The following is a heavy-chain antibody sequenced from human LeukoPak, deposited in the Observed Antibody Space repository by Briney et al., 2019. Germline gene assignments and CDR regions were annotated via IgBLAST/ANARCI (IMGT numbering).Heavy chain of an antibody. J-gene: IGHJ4*02. Sequence: SGPALVKPTQTLTLTCTFSGFSPSTRGMRVSWIRQPPGKALEWLARIDWDDDKFYSTSLKTRLTISKDTSKNQVVLTMTNMDPVDTATYYCARGYSGYADFDYWGQGTLVTVSS. CDR3: ARGYSGYADFDY. V-gene: IGHV2-70*04. D-gene: IGHD5-12*01. CDR1: GFSPSTRGMR. CDR2: IDWDDDK.